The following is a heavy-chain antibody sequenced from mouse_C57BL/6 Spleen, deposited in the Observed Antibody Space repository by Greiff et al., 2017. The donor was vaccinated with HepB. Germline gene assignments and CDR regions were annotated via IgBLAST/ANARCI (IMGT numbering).Heavy chain of an antibody. CDR2: IDPEDGET. V-gene: IGHV14-2*01. CDR3: ARAYYYGSSYEYYFDY. CDR1: GFNIKDYY. J-gene: IGHJ2*01. Sequence: EVQLQHSGAELVKPGASVKLSCTASGFNIKDYYMHWVKQRTEQGLEWIGRIDPEDGETKYAPKFQGKATITADTSSNTAYLQLSSLTSEDTAVYYCARAYYYGSSYEYYFDYWGQGTTLTVSS. D-gene: IGHD1-1*01.